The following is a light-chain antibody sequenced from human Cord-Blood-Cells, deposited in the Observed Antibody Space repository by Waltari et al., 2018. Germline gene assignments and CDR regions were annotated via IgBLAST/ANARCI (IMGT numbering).Light chain of an antibody. CDR3: AAWDDSLSGPV. CDR2: RNN. Sequence: QSVLPLPPSASETPGQRATNPCPAHSSHLGCNYVYCNPQLPGTAPTLLIDRNNQGPSGVPARFSGSKSGTSASLAISGRRSEDEADYYCAAWDDSLSGPVFGGGTKLTVL. V-gene: IGLV1-47*01. CDR1: SSHLGCNY. J-gene: IGLJ2*01.